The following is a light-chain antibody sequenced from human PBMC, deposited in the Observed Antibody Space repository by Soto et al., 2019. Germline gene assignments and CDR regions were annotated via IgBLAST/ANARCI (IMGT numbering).Light chain of an antibody. Sequence: ENVLTQSPGTLSLSPGDRASLSCRASQSVSHNYLAWHQQRPGQAPRLLIFGASNRATGVPDRFTGSASGTDFTLTISRLQPEDFGLYFCQQYASSPVTFGEGTKVEI. CDR3: QQYASSPVT. J-gene: IGKJ4*01. CDR2: GAS. V-gene: IGKV3-20*01. CDR1: QSVSHNY.